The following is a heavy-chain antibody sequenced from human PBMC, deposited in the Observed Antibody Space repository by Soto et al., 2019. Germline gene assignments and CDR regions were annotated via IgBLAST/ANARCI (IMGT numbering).Heavy chain of an antibody. CDR3: AADSARFGELFTADV. CDR1: GFTFTSSA. CDR2: IVVGSGNT. D-gene: IGHD3-10*01. V-gene: IGHV1-58*01. Sequence: SVKVSCKASGFTFTSSAVQWVRQARRQRLEWIGWIVVGSGNTNYAQKFQERVTITRDMSTSTAYMELSSLRSEDTAVYYCAADSARFGELFTADVWGQGTTVTVSS. J-gene: IGHJ6*02.